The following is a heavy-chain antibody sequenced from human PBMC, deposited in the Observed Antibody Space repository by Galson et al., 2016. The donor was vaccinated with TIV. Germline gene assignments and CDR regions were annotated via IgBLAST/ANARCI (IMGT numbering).Heavy chain of an antibody. V-gene: IGHV3-23*01. CDR1: GFTFSTFA. D-gene: IGHD2/OR15-2a*01. CDR3: AKDLQTYIVMTGYFDS. CDR2: ISGSGDST. Sequence: SLRLSCAASGFTFSTFAMSWVRQAPGKGLEWVSGISGSGDSTNYADSVKGRFTISRDNSKNTLYLPMNSLRAEDTAVYYCAKDLQTYIVMTGYFDSWGQGTLVTVSS. J-gene: IGHJ4*02.